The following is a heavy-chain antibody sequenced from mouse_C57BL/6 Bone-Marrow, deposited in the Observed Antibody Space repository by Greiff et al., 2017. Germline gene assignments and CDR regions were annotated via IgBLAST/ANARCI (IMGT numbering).Heavy chain of an antibody. J-gene: IGHJ4*01. CDR2: ISGGGGNT. Sequence: EVKLEESGGGLVKPGGSLKLSCAASGFTFSSYTMSWVRQTPEKRLEWVATISGGGGNTYYPDSVKGRFTISRDNAKNTLYLQMSSLRSEDTAMYYCARGANWDGIDYWGQGTSVTVSS. V-gene: IGHV5-9*04. CDR3: ARGANWDGIDY. CDR1: GFTFSSYT. D-gene: IGHD4-1*01.